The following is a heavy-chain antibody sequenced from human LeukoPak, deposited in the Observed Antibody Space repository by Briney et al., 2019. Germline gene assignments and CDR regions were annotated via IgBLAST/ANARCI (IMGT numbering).Heavy chain of an antibody. CDR2: ISSSGSTI. Sequence: GGSLRLSCAPSGFTFSSYEMNWVRQAPGKGLEWVSYISSSGSTIYYADSVKGRFTISRDNAKNSLYLQMNSLRAEDTAVYYCARQPRSSSWYVPHWFDPWGQGTLVTVSS. J-gene: IGHJ5*02. CDR1: GFTFSSYE. V-gene: IGHV3-48*03. CDR3: ARQPRSSSWYVPHWFDP. D-gene: IGHD6-13*01.